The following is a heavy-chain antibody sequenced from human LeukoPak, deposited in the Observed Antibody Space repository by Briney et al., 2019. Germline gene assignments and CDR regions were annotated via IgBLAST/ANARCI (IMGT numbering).Heavy chain of an antibody. J-gene: IGHJ4*02. Sequence: GGTLRLSCAASGFTFSSYGMSWVRQAPGKGLEWVSAISGSGGSTYYADSVKGRFTISRDNSKNTLYLQMNSLKTEDTAVYYCTRGGCPSTVTTFCWAYWGQGTLVTVSS. D-gene: IGHD4-17*01. V-gene: IGHV3-23*01. CDR3: TRGGCPSTVTTFCWAY. CDR2: ISGSGGST. CDR1: GFTFSSYG.